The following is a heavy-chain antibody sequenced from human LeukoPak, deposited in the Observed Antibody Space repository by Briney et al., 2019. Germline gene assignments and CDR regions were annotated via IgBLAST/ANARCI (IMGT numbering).Heavy chain of an antibody. J-gene: IGHJ4*02. V-gene: IGHV3-7*01. CDR1: GFTFSVSW. CDR2: IKYDGSEK. CDR3: ARAVYDYVWGSYRSAYYFDY. D-gene: IGHD3-16*02. Sequence: GGSLRLSCAASGFTFSVSWMSWVRQAPGKGLEWVANIKYDGSEKYYVDSVKGRFTISRDNAKNSLYLQMNSLRAEDTAVYYCARAVYDYVWGSYRSAYYFDYWGQETLVTVSS.